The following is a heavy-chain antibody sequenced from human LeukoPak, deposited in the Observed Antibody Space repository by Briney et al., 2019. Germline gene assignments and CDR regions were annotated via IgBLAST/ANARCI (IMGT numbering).Heavy chain of an antibody. CDR2: IIPIFGTA. D-gene: IGHD4-17*01. V-gene: IGHV1-69*06. CDR3: ARAGTTVTTVPFDY. J-gene: IGHJ4*02. CDR1: GGTFSSYA. Sequence: SVTVSCKASGGTFSSYAISWVRQAPGQGIEWMGGIIPIFGTANYAQTFQGRVTITADKSTSTAYMELSSLRSEGTAVYYCARAGTTVTTVPFDYWGQGTLVTVSS.